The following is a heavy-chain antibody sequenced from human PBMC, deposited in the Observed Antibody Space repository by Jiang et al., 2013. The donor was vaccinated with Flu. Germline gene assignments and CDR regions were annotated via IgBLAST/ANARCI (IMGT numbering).Heavy chain of an antibody. J-gene: IGHJ4*02. CDR2: IYYSGTT. V-gene: IGHV4-59*12. D-gene: IGHD2-15*01. CDR3: ARERYCPGGNCYPYFDY. CDR1: GVSINSYY. Sequence: GLVKPSETLSLNCTVSGVSINSYYWNWIRQPPGKGLEWIGYIYYSGTTFYNPSLKSRVTISVDTSKNQFSLKLTSVTAADTAIYYCARERYCPGGNCYPYFDYWGQGISVTVSS.